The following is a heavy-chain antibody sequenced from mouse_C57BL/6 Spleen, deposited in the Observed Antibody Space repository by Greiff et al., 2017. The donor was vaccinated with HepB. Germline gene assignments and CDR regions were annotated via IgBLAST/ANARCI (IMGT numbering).Heavy chain of an antibody. Sequence: EVQLVESGGGLVKPGGSLKLSCAASGFTFSDYGMHWVRQAPEKGLEWVAYISSGSSTIYYADTVKGRFTISRDNAKNTLFLQMTSLRSEVTAMYYCARPTVYYYAMYYWGQGTSVTVSS. D-gene: IGHD5-1*01. J-gene: IGHJ4*01. V-gene: IGHV5-17*01. CDR3: ARPTVYYYAMYY. CDR1: GFTFSDYG. CDR2: ISSGSSTI.